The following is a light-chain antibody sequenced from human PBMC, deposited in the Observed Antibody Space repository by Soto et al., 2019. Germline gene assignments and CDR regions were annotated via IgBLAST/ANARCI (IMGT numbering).Light chain of an antibody. CDR2: LEGSGSH. CDR1: SGHSSCI. J-gene: IGLJ3*02. V-gene: IGLV4-60*02. CDR3: ETWDSDTRV. Sequence: QPVLTQSSSASASLGSSVKLTCTLSSGHSSCIIAWHQQQPGKAPRYLMKLEGSGSHNKGSGVPDRFSGSGSGADRYLTISNLQFEDEADYYCETWDSDTRVFGGGTKLTVL.